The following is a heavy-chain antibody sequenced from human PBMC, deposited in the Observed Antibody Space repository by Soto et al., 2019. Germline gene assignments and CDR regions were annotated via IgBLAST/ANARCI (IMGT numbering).Heavy chain of an antibody. CDR1: GGSISSYY. V-gene: IGHV4-59*01. CDR2: IFYSGRSGST. J-gene: IGHJ5*02. D-gene: IGHD2-21*02. Sequence: PSETLSLTCSVSGGSISSYYWSWIRQPPGKGLEWIGYIFYSGRSGSTNYNPSLKGRVIISVDTSKNQFSLKMSSVTAADTAVYYCARTASGWFDPWGQGTLVTVSS. CDR3: ARTASGWFDP.